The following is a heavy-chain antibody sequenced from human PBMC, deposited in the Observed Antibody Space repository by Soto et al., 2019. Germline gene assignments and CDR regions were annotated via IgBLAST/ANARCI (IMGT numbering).Heavy chain of an antibody. J-gene: IGHJ6*02. V-gene: IGHV4-59*02. D-gene: IGHD3-16*02. CDR2: INYSGST. CDR1: GGSVSNYY. Sequence: QVSLQESGPGLVKPSETLSLTCTVSGGSVSNYYWTWIRQPPGKGLEWISYINYSGSTDHSPSLKSRVTISLDTSKKQFSLRLISVTAADTAVYYCARLAPRYRIRDYNYYSLDFWGQGTTVIVSS. CDR3: ARLAPRYRIRDYNYYSLDF.